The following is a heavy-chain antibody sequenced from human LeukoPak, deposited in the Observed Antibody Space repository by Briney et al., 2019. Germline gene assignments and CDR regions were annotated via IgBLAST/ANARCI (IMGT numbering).Heavy chain of an antibody. CDR1: GFTFSSYA. D-gene: IGHD3-10*01. J-gene: IGHJ6*03. CDR3: ARSLRVRGVPDYMDV. V-gene: IGHV3-23*01. CDR2: ISGSGGST. Sequence: GGSLRLSCAASGFTFSSYAMSWVRQAPGKGLGWVSAISGSGGSTYYADSVKGRFTISRDNSKNTLYLQMNSLRAEDTAVYYCARSLRVRGVPDYMDVWGKGTTVTISS.